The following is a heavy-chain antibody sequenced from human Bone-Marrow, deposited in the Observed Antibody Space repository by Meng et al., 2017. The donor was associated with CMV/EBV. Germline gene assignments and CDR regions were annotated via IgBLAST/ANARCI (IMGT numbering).Heavy chain of an antibody. CDR2: IKQDGSDR. CDR1: GFAFSKAW. J-gene: IGHJ4*02. V-gene: IGHV3-7*03. CDR3: ARAAY. Sequence: EVQLLESVGGLVQSGGALRLSCIGSGFAFSKAWMSWVRQAPGKGPEWVASIKQDGSDRYYVDSVECRFTISRDNAKNSLYLQMNSLTVEDTAVYYCARAAYWGQGALVTVSS.